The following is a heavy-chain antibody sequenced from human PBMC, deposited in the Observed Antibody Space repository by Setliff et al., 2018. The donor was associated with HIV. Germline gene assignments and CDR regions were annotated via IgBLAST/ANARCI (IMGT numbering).Heavy chain of an antibody. CDR1: GYSFTGYG. D-gene: IGHD3-16*02. Sequence: ASVKVSCKASGYSFTGYGISWLRQAPGQGLEWMGWISGYNGDTHSTQTFQGRVTMTTDTSTNTAYMEVRSLRSDDTAVYYCARARAMWDVWGGYREHYSFDIWGQGTMVTVSS. V-gene: IGHV1-18*01. CDR2: ISGYNGDT. CDR3: ARARAMWDVWGGYREHYSFDI. J-gene: IGHJ3*02.